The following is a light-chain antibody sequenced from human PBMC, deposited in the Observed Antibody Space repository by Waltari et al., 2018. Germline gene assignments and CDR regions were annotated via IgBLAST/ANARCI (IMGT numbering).Light chain of an antibody. Sequence: QPALTQPASVSGSPGQSITISCTGTSIDLGTYNYVSWYQQHPGKAPKLVIFDVSNRPSGVSDRFSGSKSGDTASLTISGLQAEDEADYYCNSYTTSSTVVFGGGTTLTVL. V-gene: IGLV2-14*03. CDR2: DVS. CDR3: NSYTTSSTVV. J-gene: IGLJ2*01. CDR1: SIDLGTYNY.